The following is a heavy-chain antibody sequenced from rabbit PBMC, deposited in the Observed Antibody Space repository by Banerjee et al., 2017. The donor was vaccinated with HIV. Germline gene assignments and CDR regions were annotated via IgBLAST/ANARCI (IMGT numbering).Heavy chain of an antibody. CDR1: GFSFSSSYD. J-gene: IGHJ4*01. Sequence: QSLEESGGDLVKPGASLTLTCTASGFSFSSSYDMCWVRQAPGKGLEWIACIIASSGSTYYANWAKGRFTISKTSSTVDLKMTSLTAADTATYFCARDLPNSSGYSFSLWGQGTLVTVS. CDR3: ARDLPNSSGYSFSL. V-gene: IGHV1S40*01. CDR2: IIASSGST. D-gene: IGHD1-1*01.